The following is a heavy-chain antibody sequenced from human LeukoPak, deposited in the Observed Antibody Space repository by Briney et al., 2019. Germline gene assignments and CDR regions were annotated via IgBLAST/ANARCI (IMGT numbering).Heavy chain of an antibody. V-gene: IGHV3-7*01. Sequence: PGGSLRLSCAASGFTLSCYWMSWLRQARGKGVEGVANIKQGGSEKYYVDCVKGRFTISRDNANNSLYLQMNSLRAEDTAVYYCARNYRRRATPGDYWGQGTLVTVSS. CDR2: IKQGGSEK. CDR1: GFTLSCYW. D-gene: IGHD5-24*01. J-gene: IGHJ4*02. CDR3: ARNYRRRATPGDY.